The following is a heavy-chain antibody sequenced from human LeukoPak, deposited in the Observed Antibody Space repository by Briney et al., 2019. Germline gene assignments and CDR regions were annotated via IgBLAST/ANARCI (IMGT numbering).Heavy chain of an antibody. V-gene: IGHV1-24*01. CDR1: GYTLTELS. CDR2: FDPEDGET. D-gene: IGHD5-24*01. CDR3: ATDQDGSHLAFDI. Sequence: ASVKVSCKVCGYTLTELSMHWVRQAPGKGLEWVGGFDPEDGETIYAQKFQGRVTMPEDTSTDTAYMELSSLRSEDTAVYYCATDQDGSHLAFDIWGQGTMVTVSS. J-gene: IGHJ3*02.